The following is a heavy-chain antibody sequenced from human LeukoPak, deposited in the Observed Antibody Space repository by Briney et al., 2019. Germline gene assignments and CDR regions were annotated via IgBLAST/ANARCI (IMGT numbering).Heavy chain of an antibody. J-gene: IGHJ4*02. CDR2: ISSSSSSGSYK. CDR3: ARDPVTTWGYFDY. V-gene: IGHV3-21*01. D-gene: IGHD4-17*01. CDR1: GFTFSTYN. Sequence: GSLRLSCVGSGFTFSTYNMHWVRQAPGKGLEWVSTISSSSSSGSYKYYADSVKGRFTISRDNAKNSLYLQMNSLRAEDTAVYYCARDPVTTWGYFDYWGQGTLVTVSS.